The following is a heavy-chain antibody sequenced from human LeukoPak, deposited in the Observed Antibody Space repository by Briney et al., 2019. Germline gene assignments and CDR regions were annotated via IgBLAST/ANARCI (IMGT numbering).Heavy chain of an antibody. CDR2: TYYRSQWYN. CDR1: GDRVSSNSAA. V-gene: IGHV6-1*01. CDR3: ARGYYYGSGSYYPWYDY. D-gene: IGHD3-10*01. Sequence: SQTLSLTCAISGDRVSSNSAAWNWIRQSPSRGLEWLGRTYYRSQWYNDYAVSVKSRITINPDTSKNQFSLQLNSVTPEDTAVYYCARGYYYGSGSYYPWYDYWGQGTLVTVSS. J-gene: IGHJ4*02.